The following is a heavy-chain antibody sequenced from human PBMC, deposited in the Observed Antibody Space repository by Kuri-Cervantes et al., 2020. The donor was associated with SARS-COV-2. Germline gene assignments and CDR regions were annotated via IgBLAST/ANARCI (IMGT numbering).Heavy chain of an antibody. CDR1: GGSINTDS. CDR3: ARRRIGIDGPRWGLYDSNYHIDV. Sequence: SETLSLTXIVSGGSINTDSWAWIRQAPGKGLEWIVAIYYSVTTNYHPSLGGRVTISVDTSKSLFSLRLRSVTAADSAVYYCARRRIGIDGPRWGLYDSNYHIDVWGKGITVTVSS. CDR2: IYYSVTT. D-gene: IGHD2-21*02. V-gene: IGHV4-59*08. J-gene: IGHJ6*03.